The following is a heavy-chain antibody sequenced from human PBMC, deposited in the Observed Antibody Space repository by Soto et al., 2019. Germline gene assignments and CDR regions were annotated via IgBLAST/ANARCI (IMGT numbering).Heavy chain of an antibody. CDR1: RFSVSSKN. V-gene: IGHV3-66*01. Sequence: EVQLVESGGGLVPPGGSLRLSCAASRFSVSSKNMNWVRQAPGKGLEWGSVIYSGGIAYYADSGKGRFTISRDNPKNLLYLQMNNLRAEGTAVYYCVSEAVAAVQAAFDIWGQGTMVTVSS. D-gene: IGHD2-15*01. J-gene: IGHJ3*02. CDR3: VSEAVAAVQAAFDI. CDR2: IYSGGIA.